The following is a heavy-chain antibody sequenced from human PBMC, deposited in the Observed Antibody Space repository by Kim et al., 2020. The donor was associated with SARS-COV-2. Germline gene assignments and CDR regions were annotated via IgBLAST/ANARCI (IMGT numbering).Heavy chain of an antibody. D-gene: IGHD4-17*01. Sequence: GGSLRLSCAASGFTFSSYAMHWVRQAPGKGLEWVAVISYDGSNKYYADSVKGRFTISRDNSKNTLYLQMNSLRAEDTAVYYCAIDGATVTRVGFWYFDLCGRGTLVAVSS. V-gene: IGHV3-30-3*01. CDR2: ISYDGSNK. J-gene: IGHJ2*01. CDR3: AIDGATVTRVGFWYFDL. CDR1: GFTFSSYA.